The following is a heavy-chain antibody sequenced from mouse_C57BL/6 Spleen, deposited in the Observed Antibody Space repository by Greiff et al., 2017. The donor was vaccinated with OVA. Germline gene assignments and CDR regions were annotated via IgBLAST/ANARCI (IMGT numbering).Heavy chain of an antibody. Sequence: QVQLQQSGTELVKPGASVKLSCKASGYTFTSYWMHWVKQRPGQGLEWIGNINPSNGGTNYNEKFKSKATLTVDKSSSTAYMQLSSLTSEDSAVYYCARQRGGELYFDYWGQGTTLTVSS. CDR1: GYTFTSYW. V-gene: IGHV1-53*01. CDR3: ARQRGGELYFDY. J-gene: IGHJ2*01. CDR2: INPSNGGT.